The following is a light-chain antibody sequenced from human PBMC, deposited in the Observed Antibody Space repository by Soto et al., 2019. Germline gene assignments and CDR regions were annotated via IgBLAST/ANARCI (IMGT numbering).Light chain of an antibody. Sequence: QSVLTQPASVSGSPGQSITISCTGTSSDVGSYNLVSWYQQHPGKAPKLMIYEGSKRPSGVSNRFFGSKSGNTASLTISGLQAEDEADYYCCSYAGNSLYVFGTGTKVTVL. CDR2: EGS. J-gene: IGLJ1*01. CDR3: CSYAGNSLYV. V-gene: IGLV2-23*01. CDR1: SSDVGSYNL.